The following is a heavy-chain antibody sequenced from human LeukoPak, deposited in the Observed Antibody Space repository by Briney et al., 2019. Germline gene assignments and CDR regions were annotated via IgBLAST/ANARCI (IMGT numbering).Heavy chain of an antibody. J-gene: IGHJ4*02. V-gene: IGHV3-30*02. CDR2: IRYDGSNK. CDR1: GFTFSSYG. D-gene: IGHD2-21*01. CDR3: AGCGGDCYSLDY. Sequence: GGSLRLSCAASGFTFSSYGMHWVRQAPGKGLEWVAFIRYDGSNKYYADSVKGRFTISRDNAKNTLYLQMNSLTAEDTAVYYCAGCGGDCYSLDYWGQGTLVTVSS.